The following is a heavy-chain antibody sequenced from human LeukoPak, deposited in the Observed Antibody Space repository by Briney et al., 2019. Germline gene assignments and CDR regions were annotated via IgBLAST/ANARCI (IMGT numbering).Heavy chain of an antibody. V-gene: IGHV3-7*01. CDR1: GFTFDMST. Sequence: GGSLRLSCVVSGFTFDMSTMTWVRQAPGKGPEWVVKMKEDGTEIFYAGSVAGRFTISRDNSKNSLYLRMNSLRVEDTAVYYCATGGAPGGRFENWGQGTLVTVSS. J-gene: IGHJ4*02. D-gene: IGHD3-16*01. CDR2: MKEDGTEI. CDR3: ATGGAPGGRFEN.